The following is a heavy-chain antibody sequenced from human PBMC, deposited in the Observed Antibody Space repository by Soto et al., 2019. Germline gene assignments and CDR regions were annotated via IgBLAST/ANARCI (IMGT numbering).Heavy chain of an antibody. Sequence: EVQLVESGGGLVQPGGSLRLSCVASGFIFNGAWMNWVRQAPGTGLEWVGRIKSGSHAGTTDYAAPVKGRFSISRDDSRNTLYLQMDSLKTEDTAVYYRPPKAVPPPPPGGQGTLVTVSS. J-gene: IGHJ5*02. CDR1: GFIFNGAW. CDR3: PPKAVPPPPP. V-gene: IGHV3-15*07. D-gene: IGHD6-19*01. CDR2: IKSGSHAGTT.